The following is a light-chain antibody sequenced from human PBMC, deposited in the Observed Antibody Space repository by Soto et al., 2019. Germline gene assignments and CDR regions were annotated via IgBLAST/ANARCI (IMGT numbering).Light chain of an antibody. CDR2: DAS. J-gene: IGKJ5*01. CDR3: QQYDILPIT. CDR1: QDINIY. V-gene: IGKV1-33*01. Sequence: DIQMTQSPSSLFGSVGDRVTITFQATQDINIYLNWYQQKPGKAPNLLIYDASNLEIGVPSRFSGSGSGTHFTFTISSLQTEDIGTYYCQQYDILPITFGRGTRLEIK.